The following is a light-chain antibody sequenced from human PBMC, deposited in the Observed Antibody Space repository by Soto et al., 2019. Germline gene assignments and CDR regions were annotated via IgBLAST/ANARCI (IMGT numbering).Light chain of an antibody. Sequence: IWMTQSPDSLAVSLGYSATINCNSSQSFLYTSNNKNYLAWYQQKPGQPPKLLIYWASTRESGVPDRFNGSGSGTDFPLTISSLQAEDVAVYYCQQYYSTLLLTFGGGTKVDIK. CDR3: QQYYSTLLLT. V-gene: IGKV4-1*01. CDR1: QSFLYTSNNKNY. J-gene: IGKJ4*01. CDR2: WAS.